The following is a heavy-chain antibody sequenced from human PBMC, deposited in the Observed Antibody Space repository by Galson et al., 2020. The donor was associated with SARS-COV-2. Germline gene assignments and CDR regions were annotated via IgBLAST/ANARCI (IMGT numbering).Heavy chain of an antibody. Sequence: SGPTLVKPTQTLTLTCTFSGFSLSTSGMCVSWIRQPPGKALEWLALIDWADDKYYSTSLTTRLTISKDTSKNQVVLTMTNMDPVDTATYYCARTSIAAAGTSDREFDYWGQGTLVTVSS. CDR1: GFSLSTSGMC. CDR2: IDWADDK. D-gene: IGHD6-13*01. V-gene: IGHV2-70*01. CDR3: ARTSIAAAGTSDREFDY. J-gene: IGHJ4*02.